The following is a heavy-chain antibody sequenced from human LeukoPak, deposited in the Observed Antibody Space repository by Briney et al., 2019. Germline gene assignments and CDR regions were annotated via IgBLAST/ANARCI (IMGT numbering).Heavy chain of an antibody. J-gene: IGHJ6*03. Sequence: SETLSLTCTVSGGSISSDYWSWIRQPPGKGLEWIGEINHSGSTNYNPSLKSRVTISVDTSKNQFSLKLSSVTAADTAVYYCARGYSYGYISYYHYMDVWGKGTTVTVSS. CDR1: GGSISSDY. D-gene: IGHD5-18*01. CDR2: INHSGST. CDR3: ARGYSYGYISYYHYMDV. V-gene: IGHV4-34*01.